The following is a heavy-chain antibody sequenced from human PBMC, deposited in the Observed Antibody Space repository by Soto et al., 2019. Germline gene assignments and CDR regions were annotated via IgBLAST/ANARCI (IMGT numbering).Heavy chain of an antibody. V-gene: IGHV2-5*02. CDR1: GFSLTTSGVG. CDR2: IYWDDDK. Sequence: QITLKESGPTLVKPTQTLTLTCTFSGFSLTTSGVGVGWIRQPPGKALEWLALIYWDDDKRYSPSLKRRLTITRDTSKNQVVLTMTNMDPVDTATYYCAHRRRAAGGYYFHYWGQGTLVTVSS. D-gene: IGHD6-13*01. J-gene: IGHJ4*02. CDR3: AHRRRAAGGYYFHY.